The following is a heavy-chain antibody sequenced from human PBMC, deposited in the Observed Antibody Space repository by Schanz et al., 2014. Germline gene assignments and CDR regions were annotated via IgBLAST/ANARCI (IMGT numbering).Heavy chain of an antibody. J-gene: IGHJ3*02. V-gene: IGHV1-69*09. Sequence: QVLQVQSGAEVKKPGSSMKVSCKASGGTFSTYPINWLRQAPGQGLEWMGRIIPIHGIVNYAQRFQDRVRITADKSTSTAYMELSSLRSDDTAVYYCARGGGPEDVFDIWGQGTILTVSS. CDR1: GGTFSTYP. D-gene: IGHD5-12*01. CDR3: ARGGGPEDVFDI. CDR2: IIPIHGIV.